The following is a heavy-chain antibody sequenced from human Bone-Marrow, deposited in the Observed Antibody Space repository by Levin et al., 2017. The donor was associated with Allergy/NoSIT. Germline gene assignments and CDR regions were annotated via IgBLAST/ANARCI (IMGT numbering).Heavy chain of an antibody. CDR2: ISGSGSTI. V-gene: IGHV3-11*01. D-gene: IGHD3-10*01. CDR3: ARDLWFGLYYGNWLDP. Sequence: GGSLRLSCAASGFTFSDYYMTWIRQAPGKGLEWVSYISGSGSTIYYADSVKGRFTISRDNAKNSLYLEMNSLRDEDTAVYYCARDLWFGLYYGNWLDPWGQGTLVTVSS. CDR1: GFTFSDYY. J-gene: IGHJ5*02.